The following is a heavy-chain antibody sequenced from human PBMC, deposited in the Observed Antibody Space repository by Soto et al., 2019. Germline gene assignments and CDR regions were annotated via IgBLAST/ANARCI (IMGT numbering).Heavy chain of an antibody. V-gene: IGHV5-51*01. Sequence: GESLKISCKGSGYSFPNYWIGWVRQMPGKGLEWMGIIYPGDSDTRYSPSFKGQVTISVDKSISTASLQWSSLKASDTAMYYCARYRTGIGAFDIWGQGTMVTVS. J-gene: IGHJ3*02. CDR2: IYPGDSDT. D-gene: IGHD6-13*01. CDR3: ARYRTGIGAFDI. CDR1: GYSFPNYW.